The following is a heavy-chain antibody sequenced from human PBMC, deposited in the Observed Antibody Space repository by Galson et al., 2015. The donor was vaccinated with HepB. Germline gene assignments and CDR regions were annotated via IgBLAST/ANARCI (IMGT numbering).Heavy chain of an antibody. CDR2: IKSKTDGGTT. D-gene: IGHD5-18*01. CDR3: ARRGAIQLWSGDYYYYGMDV. CDR1: GFSFSNAW. J-gene: IGHJ6*02. V-gene: IGHV3-15*01. Sequence: SLRLSCAASGFSFSNAWMSWVRQAPGKGLEWVGHIKSKTDGGTTDYTAPVKGRFTISKDDSKNTLYLQMNSLETEDTAVYYCARRGAIQLWSGDYYYYGMDVWGQGTTVTVS.